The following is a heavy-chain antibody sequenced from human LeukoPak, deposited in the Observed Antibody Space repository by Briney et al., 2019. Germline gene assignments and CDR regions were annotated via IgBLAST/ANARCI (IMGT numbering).Heavy chain of an antibody. Sequence: SETLSLTCTVSGGSISSYYWSWIRQPPGKGLEWIGYIYYSGSTNYNPSLKSRVTISVDTSKNQFSLKLSSVTAADTAVYYCARVRTYYYDSSGPRGYYFDYWGQGTLVTVSS. J-gene: IGHJ4*02. V-gene: IGHV4-59*01. D-gene: IGHD3-22*01. CDR3: ARVRTYYYDSSGPRGYYFDY. CDR2: IYYSGST. CDR1: GGSISSYY.